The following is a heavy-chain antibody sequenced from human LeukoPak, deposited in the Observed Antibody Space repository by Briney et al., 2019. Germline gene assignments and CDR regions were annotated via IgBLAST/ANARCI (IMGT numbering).Heavy chain of an antibody. CDR2: IYYSGNT. D-gene: IGHD5-12*01. CDR3: ARLLPIVATFDY. V-gene: IGHV4-59*08. CDR1: GGFISNYY. J-gene: IGHJ4*02. Sequence: SETLSLTSTVSGGFISNYYWSWIRQPPGGGREWSGYIYYSGNTDYNPSLESRVTTSVDTSKNQFSLKLSSVTAADTAVYYCARLLPIVATFDYWGQGTLVTVSS.